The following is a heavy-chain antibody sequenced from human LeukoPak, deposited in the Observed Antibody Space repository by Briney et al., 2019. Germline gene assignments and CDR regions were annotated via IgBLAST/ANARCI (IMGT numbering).Heavy chain of an antibody. CDR2: IYYSGST. CDR1: GGSISSYY. CDR3: ARDGGLAGTPRYFDY. J-gene: IGHJ4*02. V-gene: IGHV4-59*01. Sequence: SETLSLTCTVSGGSISSYYWSWIRQPPGKGLEWIGYIYYSGSTNYNPSLKSRVTISVDTSKNQFSLKLSSVTAADTAVYYCARDGGLAGTPRYFDYWGQGTLVTVSS. D-gene: IGHD1-7*01.